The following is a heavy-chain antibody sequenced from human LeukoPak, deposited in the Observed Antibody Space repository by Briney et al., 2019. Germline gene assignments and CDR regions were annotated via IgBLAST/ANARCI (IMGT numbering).Heavy chain of an antibody. CDR1: GYTFTSYG. Sequence: GASVKVSCKASGYTFTSYGISWVRQAPGQGLEWMGWISAYNGNTNYAQKLQGRVTMTTDTSTSTAYIELRSLRSDDTAVYYCAREENSYALQDPYYYYGMDVWGQGTTVTVSS. J-gene: IGHJ6*02. CDR2: ISAYNGNT. V-gene: IGHV1-18*01. D-gene: IGHD5-18*01. CDR3: AREENSYALQDPYYYYGMDV.